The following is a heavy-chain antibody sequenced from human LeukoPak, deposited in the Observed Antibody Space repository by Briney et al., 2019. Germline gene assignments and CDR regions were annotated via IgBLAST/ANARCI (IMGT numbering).Heavy chain of an antibody. CDR1: GGSISSSNW. D-gene: IGHD3-22*01. J-gene: IGHJ3*02. Sequence: SETLSLTCAVSGGSISSSNWWSWVRQPPGKGLEWIGEIYHSGSTNYNPSLKSRVTISVDKSKNQFSLKLSSVTAADTAVYYCARDPARAYYYDSSGSEGDAFDIWGQGTMVTVSS. CDR2: IYHSGST. V-gene: IGHV4-4*02. CDR3: ARDPARAYYYDSSGSEGDAFDI.